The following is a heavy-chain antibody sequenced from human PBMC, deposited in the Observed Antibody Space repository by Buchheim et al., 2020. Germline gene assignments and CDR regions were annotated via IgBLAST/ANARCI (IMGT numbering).Heavy chain of an antibody. CDR1: GGSISSNRYY. CDR2: IYYSGIT. Sequence: QLQLQESGPGLVKPSETLSLTCTVSGGSISSNRYYWGWIRQPPGKGLEWIGNIYYSGITYYNPSLKSRVTISISTSKNQFSLKLRSVTAADMAVYYCSRAVTAKYYGMDVWGQGTT. D-gene: IGHD4-11*01. CDR3: SRAVTAKYYGMDV. J-gene: IGHJ6*02. V-gene: IGHV4-39*07.